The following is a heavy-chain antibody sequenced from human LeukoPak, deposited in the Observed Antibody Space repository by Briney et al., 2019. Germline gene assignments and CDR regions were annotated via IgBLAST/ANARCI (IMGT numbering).Heavy chain of an antibody. Sequence: ASVKVSCKASGYTFTDYYIHWVRQAPGQGLEWMGWINTYNGNTNYVQKLQGRITMTTETSTSTAYMELRSLRSEDTAVYYCATALVATSRPRLWLSPSWGQGTLVTVSS. CDR3: ATALVATSRPRLWLSPS. J-gene: IGHJ5*02. D-gene: IGHD5-12*01. CDR1: GYTFTDYY. V-gene: IGHV1-18*04. CDR2: INTYNGNT.